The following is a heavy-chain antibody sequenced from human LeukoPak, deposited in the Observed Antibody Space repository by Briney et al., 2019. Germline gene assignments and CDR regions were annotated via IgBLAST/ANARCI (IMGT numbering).Heavy chain of an antibody. CDR1: GFTFSNYA. CDR2: ISGGVHST. CDR3: AKDGTTVVRGLFDK. Sequence: PGGSLRLSCAASGFTFSNYAMNWVRQAPGKGLEWVSAISGGVHSTSYADSVKGRFTISRDNSKNTLYLLINSLRAEDTAVYYCAKDGTTVVRGLFDKWGPGTMVTVSP. V-gene: IGHV3-23*01. D-gene: IGHD4-23*01. J-gene: IGHJ3*02.